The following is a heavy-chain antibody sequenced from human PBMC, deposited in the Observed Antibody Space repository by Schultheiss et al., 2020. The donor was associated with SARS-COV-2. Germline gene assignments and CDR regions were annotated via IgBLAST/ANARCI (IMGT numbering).Heavy chain of an antibody. CDR1: GGSISSGGYY. CDR3: ARVDSGGNY. J-gene: IGHJ4*02. CDR2: IYTSGNT. V-gene: IGHV4-61*02. Sequence: SQTLSLTCTVSGGSISSGGYYWSWIRQHPGKGLEWIGRIYTSGNTNYNPSLKSRVTISVDTSKNQFSLKLSSVTAADTAVYYCARVDSGGNYWGQGTLVTVSS. D-gene: IGHD2-15*01.